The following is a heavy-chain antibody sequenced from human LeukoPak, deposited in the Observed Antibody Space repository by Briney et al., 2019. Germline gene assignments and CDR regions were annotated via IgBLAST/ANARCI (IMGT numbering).Heavy chain of an antibody. CDR3: ASPDIVATMDFYY. Sequence: PSETLSLTCTVSGGSISSYYWGWIRQPPGKGLEWIGSIYYSGSTYYNPSLKSRVTISVDTSKNQFSLKLSSVTAADTAVYYCASPDIVATMDFYYWGQGTLVTVSS. V-gene: IGHV4-39*01. CDR2: IYYSGST. CDR1: GGSISSYY. D-gene: IGHD5-12*01. J-gene: IGHJ4*02.